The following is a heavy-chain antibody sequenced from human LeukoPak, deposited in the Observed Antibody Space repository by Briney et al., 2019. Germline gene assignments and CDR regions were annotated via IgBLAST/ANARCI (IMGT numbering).Heavy chain of an antibody. CDR3: ATHRSSAGGYGDYVFDY. D-gene: IGHD4-17*01. V-gene: IGHV1-24*01. J-gene: IGHJ4*02. CDR1: GYTLTELS. CDR2: FDPEDGET. Sequence: GASVKVSCKVSGYTLTELSMHWVRQAPGKGLEWMGGFDPEDGETIYAQKFQGRVTMTEDTSTDTAYMELSSLRSEDTAVYYCATHRSSAGGYGDYVFDYWGQGTLVTVSS.